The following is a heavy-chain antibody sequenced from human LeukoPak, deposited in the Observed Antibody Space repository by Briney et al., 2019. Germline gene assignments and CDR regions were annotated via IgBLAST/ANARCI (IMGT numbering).Heavy chain of an antibody. D-gene: IGHD3-10*01. Sequence: ASVKVSCKASGYTFTGYYMHWVRQAPGQGLEWMGWINPNSGGTNYAQKFQGRVTMTRDTSISTAYMELSRLRSDDTAVYYCAIFQGGSAQRAFDIWGQGTMVTVSS. J-gene: IGHJ3*02. CDR3: AIFQGGSAQRAFDI. CDR2: INPNSGGT. CDR1: GYTFTGYY. V-gene: IGHV1-2*02.